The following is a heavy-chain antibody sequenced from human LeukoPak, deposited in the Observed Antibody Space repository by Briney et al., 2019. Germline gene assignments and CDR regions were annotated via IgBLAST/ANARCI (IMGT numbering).Heavy chain of an antibody. J-gene: IGHJ4*02. D-gene: IGHD2-2*01. CDR1: GFTFRNFA. CDR2: ISRSGDGT. Sequence: GGSLRLSCAASGFTFRNFAMSWVRQAPGKGLEWVSGISRSGDGTYYADSVRGRFTISGDNSKNTLFLQMNSLRAEDTAVYYCAHGAMYQLDYWGQGTLVTVSS. CDR3: AHGAMYQLDY. V-gene: IGHV3-23*01.